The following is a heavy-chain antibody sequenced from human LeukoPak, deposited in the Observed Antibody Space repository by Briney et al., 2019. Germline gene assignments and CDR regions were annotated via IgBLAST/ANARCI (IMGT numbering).Heavy chain of an antibody. CDR3: AKDSIASSSPIYYFDY. V-gene: IGHV3-30*02. CDR1: GFTFTSSG. D-gene: IGHD6-6*01. Sequence: GGSLRLSCAASGFTFTSSGTHWVRQAPGKGLAWVAFLGHEGTNKYYADSVKGRFTISRDNSKNTLYLQMNSLRPEDTAVYYCAKDSIASSSPIYYFDYWAQKPLVTASS. J-gene: IGHJ4*02. CDR2: LGHEGTNK.